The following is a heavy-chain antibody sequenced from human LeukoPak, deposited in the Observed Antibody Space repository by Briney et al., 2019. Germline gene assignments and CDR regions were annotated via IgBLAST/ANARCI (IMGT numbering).Heavy chain of an antibody. CDR1: GFTFSSYG. CDR3: AGLSDYRSAFDI. Sequence: GGSLRLSCAASGFTFSSYGMHWVRQAPGKGLEWVAVISHDGSNKYYGDSVKGRFTISRDNSKNTLYLQMNSLRAEDTAVYYCAGLSDYRSAFDIWGQGTMVTVSS. V-gene: IGHV3-30*03. D-gene: IGHD4-11*01. J-gene: IGHJ3*02. CDR2: ISHDGSNK.